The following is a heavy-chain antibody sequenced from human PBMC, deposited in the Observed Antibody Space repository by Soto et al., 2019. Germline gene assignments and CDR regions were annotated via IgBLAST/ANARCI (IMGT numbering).Heavy chain of an antibody. J-gene: IGHJ6*02. Sequence: SVKVSCKASGGTFSSYAISWVRQAPGQGLEWMGGIIPIFGTANYAQKFQGRVTITADESTSTAYMELSSLRSEDTAMYYCAREGDYGEDYYYGMDVWGQGTTVTVSS. V-gene: IGHV1-69*13. CDR1: GGTFSSYA. CDR3: AREGDYGEDYYYGMDV. CDR2: IIPIFGTA. D-gene: IGHD4-17*01.